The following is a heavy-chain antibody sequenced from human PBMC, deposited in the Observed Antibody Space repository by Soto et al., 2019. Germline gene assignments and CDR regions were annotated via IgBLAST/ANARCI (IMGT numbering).Heavy chain of an antibody. CDR2: IYWDDDE. V-gene: IGHV2-5*02. Sequence: QITLKESGPTLMKPTQTLTLTCTFSGFSLNTSGMGVGWIRQSPGKALEWLTLIYWDDDERYSPSLKSRLTITQDTSKNQVVLTMTNMDPVDTATYYCAHLYYYDTSGSTSFDYWGQGTLVSVSS. D-gene: IGHD3-22*01. CDR3: AHLYYYDTSGSTSFDY. CDR1: GFSLNTSGMG. J-gene: IGHJ4*02.